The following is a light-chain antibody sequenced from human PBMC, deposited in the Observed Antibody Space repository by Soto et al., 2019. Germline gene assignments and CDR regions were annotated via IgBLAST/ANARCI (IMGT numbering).Light chain of an antibody. V-gene: IGKV3-15*01. CDR1: QSINTN. CDR2: GAS. J-gene: IGKJ4*01. Sequence: EIVMTQSPATLSVSPGERATLSCRASQSINTNLAWYPQKRCQGPRLLIYGASSRATGTPARFSGSGSGTGFTLTISSLQSEDFASYYCQQYNDWPLTFGGGTKVEIK. CDR3: QQYNDWPLT.